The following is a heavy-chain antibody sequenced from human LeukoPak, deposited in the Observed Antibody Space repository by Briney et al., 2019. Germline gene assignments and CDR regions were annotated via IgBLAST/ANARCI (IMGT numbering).Heavy chain of an antibody. D-gene: IGHD5-18*01. CDR2: IYYSGST. J-gene: IGHJ4*02. CDR1: GGSLSGYY. Sequence: SETLSLTCAVYGGSLSGYYWSWIRQPPGKGLEWVGSIYYSGSTYYNPSLKSRVTISVDTSKNQFSLKLSSVTAADTAVYYCARLGDSYATDYWGQGTLVTVSS. V-gene: IGHV4-34*01. CDR3: ARLGDSYATDY.